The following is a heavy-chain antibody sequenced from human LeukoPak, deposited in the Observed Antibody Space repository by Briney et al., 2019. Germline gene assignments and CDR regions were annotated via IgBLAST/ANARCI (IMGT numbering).Heavy chain of an antibody. J-gene: IGHJ3*02. CDR2: IYSKIDGGTT. V-gene: IGHV3-15*01. CDR1: GFTFSNAW. D-gene: IGHD3-3*01. Sequence: GGSLRLSCAASGFTFSNAWMIWVRQAPGKGLEWVGRIYSKIDGGTTDYAAPVKGRFTISRDDSKDTLFLQMDSLKTEDTAVYYCAKQNYDFWSGYYSYDAFDIWGQGTMVTVSS. CDR3: AKQNYDFWSGYYSYDAFDI.